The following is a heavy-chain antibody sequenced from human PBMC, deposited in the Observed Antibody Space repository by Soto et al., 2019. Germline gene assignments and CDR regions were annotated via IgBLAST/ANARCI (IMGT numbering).Heavy chain of an antibody. J-gene: IGHJ4*02. CDR3: ARGWIQLWYNGDGDFDY. Sequence: EVQLLESGGDLVQPGGSLRLSCAASGFTFSSYWMHWVRQAPGKGLVWVSRINSDGSSTSYADSVKGRFTISRDNAKNTLYLQMNSLRAEDTAVYYCARGWIQLWYNGDGDFDYWGQGTLVTVSS. CDR1: GFTFSSYW. V-gene: IGHV3-74*02. D-gene: IGHD5-18*01. CDR2: INSDGSST.